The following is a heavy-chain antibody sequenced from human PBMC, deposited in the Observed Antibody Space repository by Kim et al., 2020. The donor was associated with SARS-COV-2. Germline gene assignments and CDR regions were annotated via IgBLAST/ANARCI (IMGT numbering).Heavy chain of an antibody. J-gene: IGHJ6*02. Sequence: GGSLRLSCAASGFTFDDYAMHWVRQAPGKGLEWVSGISWNSGSIGYADSVKGRFTIPRDNAKNSLYLQMNSLRAEDTALYYCANDKLEYGLYGMDVWGQGTTVTVSS. CDR3: ANDKLEYGLYGMDV. CDR1: GFTFDDYA. CDR2: ISWNSGSI. V-gene: IGHV3-9*01. D-gene: IGHD2-2*01.